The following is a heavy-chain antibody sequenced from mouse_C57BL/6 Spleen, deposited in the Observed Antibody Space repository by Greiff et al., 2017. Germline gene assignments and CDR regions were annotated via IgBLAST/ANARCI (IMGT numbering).Heavy chain of an antibody. CDR3: ARGGAQATVMDY. CDR1: GFTFSSYA. V-gene: IGHV5-4*01. J-gene: IGHJ4*01. CDR2: ISDGGSYT. Sequence: DVHLVESGGGLVKPGGSLKLSCAASGFTFSSYALSWVRQTPEKRLEWVATISDGGSYTYYPDNVKGRFTISRDNAKNNLYLQMSHLKSEDTAMYYCARGGAQATVMDYWGQGTSVTVSS. D-gene: IGHD3-2*02.